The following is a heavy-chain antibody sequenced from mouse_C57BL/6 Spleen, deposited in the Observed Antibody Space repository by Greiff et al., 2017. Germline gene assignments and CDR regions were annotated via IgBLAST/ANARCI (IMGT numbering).Heavy chain of an antibody. CDR1: GYAFTNYL. J-gene: IGHJ2*01. V-gene: IGHV1-54*01. D-gene: IGHD1-1*01. Sequence: QVQLKQSGAELVRPGTSVKVSCKASGYAFTNYLLEWVKQRPGQGLEWIGVINPGSGGTNYNEKFKGQATMTADKSSSTAYLQLSSLTSEDSAVYYCARRGDYYGSSYYWGQGTTLTVSS. CDR2: INPGSGGT. CDR3: ARRGDYYGSSYY.